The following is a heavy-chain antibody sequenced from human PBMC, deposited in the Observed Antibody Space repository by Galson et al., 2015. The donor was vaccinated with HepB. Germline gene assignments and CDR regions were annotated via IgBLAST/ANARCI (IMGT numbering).Heavy chain of an antibody. Sequence: SLRLSCAASGFTFSSYGMHWVRQAPGKGLEWVAVISYDGSNKYCADSVKGRFTISRDNSKNTLYLQMNSLRAEDTAVYYCAKGGLEWLSDFDYWGQGTLVTVSS. J-gene: IGHJ4*02. CDR2: ISYDGSNK. CDR1: GFTFSSYG. D-gene: IGHD3-3*01. V-gene: IGHV3-30*18. CDR3: AKGGLEWLSDFDY.